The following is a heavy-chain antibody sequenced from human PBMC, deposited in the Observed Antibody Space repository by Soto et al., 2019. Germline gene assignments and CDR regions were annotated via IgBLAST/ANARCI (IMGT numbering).Heavy chain of an antibody. J-gene: IGHJ3*01. CDR3: ARSGYDSGGFDL. CDR1: GYTFISHH. V-gene: IGHV1-46*01. D-gene: IGHD5-12*01. Sequence: GASVKVSCKASGYTFISHHIHWVRRAPGQDLEWMGLINPGTGSTIYAQKFQDRLTMTRDTSTSTVYMDVSRLKSEDGAVYYCARSGYDSGGFDLWGQGTMVTVSS. CDR2: INPGTGST.